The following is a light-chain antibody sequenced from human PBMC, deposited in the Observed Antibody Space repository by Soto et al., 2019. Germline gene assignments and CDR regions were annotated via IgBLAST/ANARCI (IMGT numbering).Light chain of an antibody. J-gene: IGKJ5*01. V-gene: IGKV1D-12*01. CDR3: QQGNFFAIT. CDR2: AAS. CDR1: QGLSSW. Sequence: DIQLTQSPSSVSASVGDRVTITIWASQGLSSWLARYQQKPGKAPKLLIYAASTLQSGVPSRFSGSGSGPDFTLTISSLEPYGFGTYYCQQGNFFAITVGQGTRLVIK.